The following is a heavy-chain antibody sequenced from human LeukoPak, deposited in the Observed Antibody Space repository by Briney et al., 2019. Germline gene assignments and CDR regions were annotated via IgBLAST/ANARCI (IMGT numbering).Heavy chain of an antibody. V-gene: IGHV4-59*01. CDR3: ARGVWHFDY. CDR1: GGSISVNY. D-gene: IGHD3-10*01. J-gene: IGHJ4*02. Sequence: SETLSLTCTVSGGSISVNYWSWIRQPPGKGLEWIGYIYYSGITNYNPSLKSRVTISVDTSKNQFSLKLSSVTAADTAVYCCARGVWHFDYWGQGTLVTVSS. CDR2: IYYSGIT.